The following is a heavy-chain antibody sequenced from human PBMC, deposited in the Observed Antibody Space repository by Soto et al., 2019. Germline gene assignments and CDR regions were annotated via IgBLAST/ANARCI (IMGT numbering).Heavy chain of an antibody. J-gene: IGHJ4*02. D-gene: IGHD3-9*01. CDR2: IYYSGST. CDR1: GGSISSSSYY. V-gene: IGHV4-39*01. CDR3: ASSRWGHWLLSSPLDY. Sequence: PSETLSLTCTVSGGSISSSSYYWGWIRQPPGKGLEWIGSIYYSGSTYYNPSLKSRVTISVDTSKNQFSLKLSSVTAADTAVYYCASSRWGHWLLSSPLDYWGQGTLVTVSS.